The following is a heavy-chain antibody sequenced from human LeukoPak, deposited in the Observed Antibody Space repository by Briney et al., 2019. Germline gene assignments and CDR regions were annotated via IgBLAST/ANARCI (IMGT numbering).Heavy chain of an antibody. D-gene: IGHD3-10*01. J-gene: IGHJ6*02. CDR2: ISYDGSNK. Sequence: GGSLRLSCAASGFTFSSYGMHWVRQAPGKGLEWVAVISYDGSNKYYADSVKGRFTISRDNSKNTLYLQMNSLRAEDTAVYYCSVGVYYYGMDVWGQGTTVTVSS. V-gene: IGHV3-30*03. CDR3: SVGVYYYGMDV. CDR1: GFTFSSYG.